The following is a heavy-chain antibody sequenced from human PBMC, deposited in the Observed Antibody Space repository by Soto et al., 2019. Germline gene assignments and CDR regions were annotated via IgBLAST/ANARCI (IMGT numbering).Heavy chain of an antibody. Sequence: GSLRLSCAASGFTFSSYWMTWVRQAPGKGLEWVSAISGGGDTTSYADSVKGRFTVSRDGSKNTLYLQMSSLRAEDTALYYCAKGRGGSGSLTPRVDFWGQGTLVTVSS. CDR2: ISGGGDTT. CDR1: GFTFSSYW. D-gene: IGHD3-10*01. V-gene: IGHV3-23*01. CDR3: AKGRGGSGSLTPRVDF. J-gene: IGHJ4*02.